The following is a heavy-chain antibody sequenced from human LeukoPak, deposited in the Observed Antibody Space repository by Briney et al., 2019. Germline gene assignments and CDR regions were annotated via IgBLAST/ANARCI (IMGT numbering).Heavy chain of an antibody. CDR3: ARVSMATIHYYYYGMDV. V-gene: IGHV1-69*13. D-gene: IGHD5-24*01. CDR1: GGTFSSYA. Sequence: SVKVSCKASGGTFSSYAISWVRQAPGQGLEWMGGIIPIFGTANYAQKFQGRVTITADESTSTAYMELSSLRSEDTAVYYCARVSMATIHYYYYGMDVWGQGTTVTVSS. J-gene: IGHJ6*02. CDR2: IIPIFGTA.